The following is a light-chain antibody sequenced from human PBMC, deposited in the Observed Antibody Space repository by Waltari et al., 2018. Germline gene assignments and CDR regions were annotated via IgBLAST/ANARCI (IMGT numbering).Light chain of an antibody. J-gene: IGLJ1*01. CDR3: CSNNEGHTHV. CDR1: RGHSNL. CDR2: HSS. Sequence: QSALTQPAPVPGSPGQSVTITCTGPRGHSNLCSWSQQLPGTVPNLILYHSSERPSGTSIRFSGSRSGNTASLTISGLQSEDEADYYCCSNNEGHTHVFGTGTRVTVL. V-gene: IGLV2-23*01.